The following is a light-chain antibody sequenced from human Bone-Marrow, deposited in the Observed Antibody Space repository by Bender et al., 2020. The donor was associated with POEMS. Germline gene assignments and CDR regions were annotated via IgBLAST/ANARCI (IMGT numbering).Light chain of an antibody. V-gene: IGLV2-23*01. CDR1: SSDVGSYNL. J-gene: IGLJ1*01. CDR2: EDS. CDR3: CSYAGSSSYV. Sequence: QSALTQPASVSGSPGQSITISCTGTSSDVGSYNLVSWYQQHPGKAPKLMIYEDSKRRSGVSTRFSGSKSGNTASLTISGLQAEDEADYYCCSYAGSSSYVFGTGTKVTVL.